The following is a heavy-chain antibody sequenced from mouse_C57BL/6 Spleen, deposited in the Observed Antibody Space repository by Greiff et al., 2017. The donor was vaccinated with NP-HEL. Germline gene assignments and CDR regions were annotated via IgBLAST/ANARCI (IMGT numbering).Heavy chain of an antibody. CDR1: GYTFTSYW. Sequence: VQLQQSGAELVKPGASVKLSCKASGYTFTSYWMQWVKQRPGQGLEWIGEIDPSDSYTNYNQKFKGKATLTVDTSSSTAYMQLSSLTSEDSAVYYCARWLLRYFDVWGTGTTVTVSS. CDR3: ARWLLRYFDV. CDR2: IDPSDSYT. J-gene: IGHJ1*03. D-gene: IGHD2-3*01. V-gene: IGHV1-50*01.